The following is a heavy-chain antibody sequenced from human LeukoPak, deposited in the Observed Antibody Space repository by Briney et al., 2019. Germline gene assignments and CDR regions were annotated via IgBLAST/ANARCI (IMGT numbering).Heavy chain of an antibody. CDR3: TRVEVAGSSDY. CDR2: IYSGGNT. CDR1: GFTFSSYW. J-gene: IGHJ4*02. D-gene: IGHD6-19*01. Sequence: PGGSLRLSCAASGFTFSSYWMSWVRQAPGKGLEWVSIIYSGGNTYYADSVKGRFTISRDNSKNTLYLQMTSLRAEDTAVYYCTRVEVAGSSDYWGQGTLVTVSS. V-gene: IGHV3-53*01.